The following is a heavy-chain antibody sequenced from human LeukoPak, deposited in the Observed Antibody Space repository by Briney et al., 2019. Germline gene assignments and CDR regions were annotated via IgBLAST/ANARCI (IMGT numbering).Heavy chain of an antibody. CDR3: ARVRYCSSSSCP. CDR2: IDYSGST. D-gene: IGHD2-2*01. Sequence: PSETLSLTCAVSGDSSSSSIYYWGWIRQPPGKGLEWIGSIDYSGSTYYNPSLKSRATISIDTSKNQFSLKLSSVTAADTAVYYCARVRYCSSSSCPWGQGTLVTVSS. CDR1: GDSSSSSIYY. J-gene: IGHJ5*02. V-gene: IGHV4-39*07.